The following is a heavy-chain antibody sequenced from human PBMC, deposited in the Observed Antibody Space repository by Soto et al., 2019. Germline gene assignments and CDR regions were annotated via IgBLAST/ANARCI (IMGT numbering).Heavy chain of an antibody. Sequence: SVKVSCKASGGTFSSYAISWLRQAPGQGLEWMGGIIPIFGTANYAQKFQGRVTITADESTSTAYMELSSLRSGDTAVYYCARQSRTVVTSILYLRYYGMDVWGQGTTVSVSS. D-gene: IGHD2-21*02. CDR2: IIPIFGTA. J-gene: IGHJ6*01. CDR3: ARQSRTVVTSILYLRYYGMDV. V-gene: IGHV1-69*13. CDR1: GGTFSSYA.